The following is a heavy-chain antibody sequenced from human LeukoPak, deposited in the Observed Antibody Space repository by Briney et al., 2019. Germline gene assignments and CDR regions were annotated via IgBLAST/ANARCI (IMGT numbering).Heavy chain of an antibody. CDR1: EYRLTELS. CDR3: ATLLLSKKRYYDFWTSAFDF. V-gene: IGHV1-24*01. J-gene: IGHJ3*01. D-gene: IGHD3-3*01. Sequence: GASVKVSCKVSEYRLTELSMHWVRLAPGKGLEWIGGFDPEDVDTIYAQKFEGRVTMTEDTSTDTAYLELSSLRSEDTAVYYCATLLLSKKRYYDFWTSAFDFWGQGTMVTVSS. CDR2: FDPEDVDT.